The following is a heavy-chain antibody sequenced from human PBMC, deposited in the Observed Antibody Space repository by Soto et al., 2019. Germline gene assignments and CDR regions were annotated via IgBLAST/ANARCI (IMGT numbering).Heavy chain of an antibody. CDR2: TYYRSKWYN. V-gene: IGHV6-1*01. D-gene: IGHD2-2*02. CDR3: ARKVFGATIRSSLGAFDI. Sequence: SQTLSLTCAISGDSVSSNSAAWNWIRQSTSRGLEWLGRTYYRSKWYNDYAVSVKSRITINPDTSKNQFSLQLNSVTPEDTAVYYCARKVFGATIRSSLGAFDISGQGTMVT. CDR1: GDSVSSNSAA. J-gene: IGHJ3*02.